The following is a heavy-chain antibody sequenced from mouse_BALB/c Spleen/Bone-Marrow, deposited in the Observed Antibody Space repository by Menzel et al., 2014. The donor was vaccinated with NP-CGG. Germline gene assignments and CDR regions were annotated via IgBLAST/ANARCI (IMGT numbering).Heavy chain of an antibody. CDR1: GYTFTSHW. Sequence: VQLQQSGAELAKPGASVKMSCKASGYTFTSHWMHWVKQRPGQGLEWIGYIYPSTGYTEYNQKFKDKVTLTADKSSSTAYMQLSSLTSEDSAVYYCARDDYAYWGQGTLVTVSA. J-gene: IGHJ3*01. V-gene: IGHV1-7*01. CDR2: IYPSTGYT. D-gene: IGHD2-4*01. CDR3: ARDDYAY.